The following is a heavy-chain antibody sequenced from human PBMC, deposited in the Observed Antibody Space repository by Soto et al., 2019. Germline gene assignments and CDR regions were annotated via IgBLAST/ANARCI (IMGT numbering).Heavy chain of an antibody. CDR2: ISWNSGAI. Sequence: EVQLVESGGGLVQPGRSLRLSCAVSGFTFEDYAMIWVRQVPGKGLESVSSISWNSGAIDYAASVKGRFTISRDNAKKSLYLEMNSLRVEDTALYYCAKGARSGWPWYFDLWGRGTLVTVSS. V-gene: IGHV3-9*01. J-gene: IGHJ2*01. CDR1: GFTFEDYA. CDR3: AKGARSGWPWYFDL. D-gene: IGHD6-19*01.